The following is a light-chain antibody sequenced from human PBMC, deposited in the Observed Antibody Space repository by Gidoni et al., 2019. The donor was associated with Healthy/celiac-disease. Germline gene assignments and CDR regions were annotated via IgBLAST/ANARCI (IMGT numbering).Light chain of an antibody. CDR2: GAS. CDR1: QSVNSN. J-gene: IGKJ2*01. CDR3: QQYNNWPPYT. Sequence: EIVMTQSPATLSVSPGQRATLSCRASQSVNSNFAWYQQKPGQAPRLLIYGASTRSTGIPARFSGGGSGTEFTLTISSLQSEDFAVYYCQQYNNWPPYTFGQGTKLEIK. V-gene: IGKV3-15*01.